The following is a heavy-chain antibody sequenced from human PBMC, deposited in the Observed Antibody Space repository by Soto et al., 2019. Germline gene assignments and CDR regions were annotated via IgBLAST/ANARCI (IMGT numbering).Heavy chain of an antibody. V-gene: IGHV3-33*01. CDR3: VGRNRYSCPPGWGGGFDY. CDR1: GFTFSDSG. J-gene: IGHJ4*02. Sequence: QVQLVESGGGVVQPGGSLRLSCATSGFTFSDSGMHWVRQAPGKGLEWVAVIWSDGSDKSYADSVEGRFTISRDNSKKTMYLEMERLRAEGEGVYYCVGRNRYSCPPGWGGGFDYWGQGTLVTVSS. CDR2: IWSDGSDK. D-gene: IGHD5-12*01.